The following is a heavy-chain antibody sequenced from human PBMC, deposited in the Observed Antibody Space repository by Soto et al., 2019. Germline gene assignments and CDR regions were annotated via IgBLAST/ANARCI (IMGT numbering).Heavy chain of an antibody. D-gene: IGHD3-9*01. CDR3: VKSKDLTGNDFKFDH. Sequence: QVQLVESGGGVVQPGRSLRLSCAASGFTFSNYGMHWVRQAPGKGLEWVAVISFDGNTKYYGDSVNGRFIVSRDNSKNILYVQMNSLRPEDTAVYYGVKSKDLTGNDFKFDHWGQGTLVTVSS. V-gene: IGHV3-30*18. J-gene: IGHJ4*02. CDR2: ISFDGNTK. CDR1: GFTFSNYG.